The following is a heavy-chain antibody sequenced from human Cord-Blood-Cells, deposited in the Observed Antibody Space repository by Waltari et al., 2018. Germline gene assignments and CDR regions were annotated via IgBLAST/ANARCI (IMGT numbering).Heavy chain of an antibody. J-gene: IGHJ4*02. V-gene: IGHV1-24*01. CDR2: LNHGEGEK. Sequence: QVQLVQSGAEVKKPGASVKVSCKVSGYTLTDLSMHWVRQAPGKGLEWMGGLNHGEGEKIYAQKCQGRVTMTEDTSPDTADMGLSSLRSEDTAVYYCATVVYYYGSGSLGYFDYWGQGTLVTVSS. CDR3: ATVVYYYGSGSLGYFDY. CDR1: GYTLTDLS. D-gene: IGHD3-10*01.